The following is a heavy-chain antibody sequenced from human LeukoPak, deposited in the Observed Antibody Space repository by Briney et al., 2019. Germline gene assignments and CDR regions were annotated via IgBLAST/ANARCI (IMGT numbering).Heavy chain of an antibody. Sequence: PGGSLRLSCAASGFTFSSYAMHWVRQAPGKGLEWVAVISYDGSNKYYADSVKGRFTISRDNSKNTLYLRMNSLRAEDTAVYYCARDTRYSSGWYQHWGQGTLVTVSS. CDR1: GFTFSSYA. V-gene: IGHV3-30-3*01. D-gene: IGHD6-19*01. J-gene: IGHJ4*02. CDR3: ARDTRYSSGWYQH. CDR2: ISYDGSNK.